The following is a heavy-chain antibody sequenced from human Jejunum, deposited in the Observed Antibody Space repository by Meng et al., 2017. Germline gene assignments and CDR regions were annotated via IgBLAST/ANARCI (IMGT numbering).Heavy chain of an antibody. CDR2: VSWNGCRT. J-gene: IGHJ1*01. Sequence: GESLKISCAASGFTFGDYPMHWVRQAPGKGLEWVALVSWNGCRTFYADSVKGRFTSSRDNSKNSLYLHMDSLRREDTAFYYCAKEGDGYNFIEHWGHGALVTVSS. CDR3: AKEGDGYNFIEH. D-gene: IGHD5-24*01. CDR1: GFTFGDYP. V-gene: IGHV3-43D*03.